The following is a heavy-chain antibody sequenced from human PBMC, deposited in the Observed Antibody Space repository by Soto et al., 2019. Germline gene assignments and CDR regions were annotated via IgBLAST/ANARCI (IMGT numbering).Heavy chain of an antibody. Sequence: ASVKVSCKASGYSFTTYNIHWVRQATGQGLEWMGWMNPDSGNTGYTQKFQGRVTMTRSTSMTTAYMELSGLRSEDTAVYYCARVELMNAEYFQEWGQGTLVTVSS. V-gene: IGHV1-8*01. CDR2: MNPDSGNT. J-gene: IGHJ1*01. CDR1: GYSFTTYN. D-gene: IGHD3-16*01. CDR3: ARVELMNAEYFQE.